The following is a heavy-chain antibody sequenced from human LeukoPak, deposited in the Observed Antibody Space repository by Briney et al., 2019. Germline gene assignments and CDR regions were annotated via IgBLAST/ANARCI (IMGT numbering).Heavy chain of an antibody. J-gene: IGHJ4*02. Sequence: PGGSLRLSCAASGFTFSIYGMHWVRQAPGKGLEWVAFIRYDGSNKYYADSVKGRFTISRDNSKNTLYLQMNSLRAEDTAVYYCAKEEFCSGGSCYPDYWGQGTLVTVSS. V-gene: IGHV3-30*02. CDR1: GFTFSIYG. CDR3: AKEEFCSGGSCYPDY. D-gene: IGHD2-15*01. CDR2: IRYDGSNK.